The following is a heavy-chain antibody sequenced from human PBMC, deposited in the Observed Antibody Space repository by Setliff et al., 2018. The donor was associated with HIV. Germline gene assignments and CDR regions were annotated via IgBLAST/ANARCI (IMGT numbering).Heavy chain of an antibody. CDR1: GYTFTGYY. J-gene: IGHJ4*02. D-gene: IGHD3-22*01. V-gene: IGHV1-2*02. CDR3: ASGPYYDSNGYHLSSDY. Sequence: ASVKVSCKASGYTFTGYYMHWVRQAPGQWLEWVGWIIPNSGGANYAQNFQGRVTMTRDTSVNTAYMELSSLRSDDTAMYYCASGPYYDSNGYHLSSDYWGQGTLVTVSS. CDR2: IIPNSGGA.